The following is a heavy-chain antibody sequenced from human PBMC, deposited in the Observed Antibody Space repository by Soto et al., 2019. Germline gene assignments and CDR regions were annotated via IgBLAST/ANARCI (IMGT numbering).Heavy chain of an antibody. CDR2: IYHSGST. Sequence: SETLSLTCDVSGGSISSTNWWTWVRQPPGKGLEWIGEIYHSGSTNYSPSLSSRVTISIDKSKNQFSLKLSSVTAADTAIYYCARLNLGSSFYRWLDPWGQGTLVTVSS. D-gene: IGHD2-15*01. CDR3: ARLNLGSSFYRWLDP. CDR1: GGSISSTNW. J-gene: IGHJ5*02. V-gene: IGHV4-4*02.